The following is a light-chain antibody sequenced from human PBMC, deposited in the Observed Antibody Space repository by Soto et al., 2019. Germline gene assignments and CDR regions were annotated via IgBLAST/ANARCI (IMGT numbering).Light chain of an antibody. J-gene: IGKJ5*01. Sequence: EIVLTQSPVTLSLYPGERATLSCRASQSVRTYLAWYQVKPGQAPRLLIYDASRRAAGVPARFSGSGSGTDVTLSSSSHEPEEFAIYYCQQRNTWPPSTCVQGTRLESK. V-gene: IGKV3-11*01. CDR3: QQRNTWPPST. CDR2: DAS. CDR1: QSVRTY.